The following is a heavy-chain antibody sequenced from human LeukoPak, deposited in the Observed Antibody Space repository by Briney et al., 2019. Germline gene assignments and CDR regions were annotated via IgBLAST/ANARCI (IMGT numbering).Heavy chain of an antibody. CDR3: AREITVAGKEGAFDI. V-gene: IGHV3-11*05. CDR1: GFTFSGYY. Sequence: GGSLRLSCAASGFTFSGYYMSWIRQAPGKGLEWVSYISSSGAYRNHADSVKGRFTVSRDNAKNSLYLQMDSLRAEDTAIYYCAREITVAGKEGAFDIWGPGTMLTVSS. D-gene: IGHD6-19*01. CDR2: ISSSGAYR. J-gene: IGHJ3*02.